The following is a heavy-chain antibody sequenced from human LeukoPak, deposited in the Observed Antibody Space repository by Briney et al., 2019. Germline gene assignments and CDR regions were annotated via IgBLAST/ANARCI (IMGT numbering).Heavy chain of an antibody. D-gene: IGHD3-22*01. CDR2: INSDETST. V-gene: IGHV3-74*01. CDR1: GFTFSNYW. Sequence: PGGSLRLSCAASGFTFSNYWMHWVRQAPGEGLVWVSRINSDETSTSYADSVKGRFTISRDNAKNTLYLQMNSPRAEDTAVYYCVRRTYYYDSSGYHDAFDTWGQGTMVTVSS. J-gene: IGHJ3*02. CDR3: VRRTYYYDSSGYHDAFDT.